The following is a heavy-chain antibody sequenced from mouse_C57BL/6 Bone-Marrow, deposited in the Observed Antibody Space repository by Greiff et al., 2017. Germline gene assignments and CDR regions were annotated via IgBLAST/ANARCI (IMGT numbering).Heavy chain of an antibody. CDR3: AREGTTVDWYFDV. CDR2: IYPGSGST. D-gene: IGHD1-1*01. CDR1: GYTFTSYW. V-gene: IGHV1-55*01. Sequence: QVQLQQSGAELVKPGASVKMSCKASGYTFTSYWITWVKQRPGQGLEWIGDIYPGSGSTNYNEKFKSKATLTVDTSSSTAYMQLSSLTSEDSAVYYCAREGTTVDWYFDVWGTGTTVTVSA. J-gene: IGHJ1*03.